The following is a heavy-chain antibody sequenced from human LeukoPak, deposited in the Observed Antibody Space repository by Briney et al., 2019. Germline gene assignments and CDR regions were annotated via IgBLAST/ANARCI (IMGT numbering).Heavy chain of an antibody. V-gene: IGHV3-23*01. D-gene: IGHD2-2*01. CDR2: ISGSGGST. Sequence: GGSLRLSCAASGFTFSSYAMSWVRQAPGKGLEWVSAISGSGGSTYYADSVKGRFTISRDNSKNTLYLQMNSPRAEDTAVYYCAKDPYGTRYFDYWGQGTLVTVSS. CDR3: AKDPYGTRYFDY. J-gene: IGHJ4*02. CDR1: GFTFSSYA.